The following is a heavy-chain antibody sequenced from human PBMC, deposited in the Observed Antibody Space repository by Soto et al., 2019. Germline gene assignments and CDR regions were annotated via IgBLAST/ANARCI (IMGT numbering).Heavy chain of an antibody. CDR1: GSTFSSYA. CDR3: AKDQASNYVYYYYMDV. D-gene: IGHD4-4*01. J-gene: IGHJ6*03. V-gene: IGHV3-23*01. CDR2: ISGSGGST. Sequence: SLRLSCAASGSTFSSYAMSWVRQAPGKGLEWVSAISGSGGSTYYADSVKGRFTISRDNSKNTLYLQMNSLRAEDTAVYYCAKDQASNYVYYYYMDVWGKGTTVTVSS.